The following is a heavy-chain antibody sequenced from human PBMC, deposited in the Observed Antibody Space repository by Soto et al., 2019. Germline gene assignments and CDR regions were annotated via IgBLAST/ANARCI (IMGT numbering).Heavy chain of an antibody. Sequence: PSETLSLTCTVSGGSISSYHWSWIRQPPGKGLEWIGSIYNSGSTNYNPSLKSRVTISVDTSKNQFSLKLSSVTAADTAVYFCARMVRPHFYYYYMDVWGQGTTVTVSS. D-gene: IGHD2-8*01. V-gene: IGHV4-59*01. J-gene: IGHJ6*02. CDR1: GGSISSYH. CDR3: ARMVRPHFYYYYMDV. CDR2: IYNSGST.